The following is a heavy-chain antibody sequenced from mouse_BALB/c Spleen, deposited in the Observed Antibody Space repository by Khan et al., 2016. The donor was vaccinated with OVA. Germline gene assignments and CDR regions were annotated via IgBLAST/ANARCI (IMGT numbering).Heavy chain of an antibody. CDR2: INPRSGYT. J-gene: IGHJ4*01. D-gene: IGHD2-14*01. CDR1: GYTFTSNT. CDR3: ARRTRGYSVDY. V-gene: IGHV1-4*01. Sequence: QVQLQQSGAELARPGASVRMSCKASGYTFTSNTMHWVKKRPGQGLEWIGYINPRSGYTNFNQNFKDKATLTADKSSSTAYMQLSSLTSEDSADYYWARRTRGYSVDYWGQGTSVTVSA.